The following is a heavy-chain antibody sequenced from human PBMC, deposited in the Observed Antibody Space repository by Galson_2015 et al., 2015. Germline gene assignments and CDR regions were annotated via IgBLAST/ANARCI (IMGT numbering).Heavy chain of an antibody. CDR2: ITSSGDAI. CDR1: GFTFSTYD. J-gene: IGHJ6*03. V-gene: IGHV3-48*03. CDR3: ARRGRYYYLYMDV. Sequence: SLRLSCATSGFTFSTYDMNWVRQAPGKGLEWISYITSSGDAIYYADSVKGRFTISRDNAESSLSLQMNSLRAEDTAVYYCARRGRYYYLYMDVWGKGTTVTVSS.